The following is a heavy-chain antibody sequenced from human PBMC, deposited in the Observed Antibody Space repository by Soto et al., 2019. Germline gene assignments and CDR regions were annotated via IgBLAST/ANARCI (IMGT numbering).Heavy chain of an antibody. CDR2: ITYNAGSI. V-gene: IGHV3-23*01. D-gene: IGHD3-10*01. CDR1: GFTFSNYA. J-gene: IGHJ4*02. CDR3: AKKYDYGTGTYLSHLDY. Sequence: EVQLLESGGGLVQPGESLRLSCVASGFTFSNYAMTWVRQAPGKGLEWVSTITYNAGSIYYADSVKGRFTISRDNPKNTLYLHMNSLRAQDTAVSYCAKKYDYGTGTYLSHLDYWGQGTLVTVA.